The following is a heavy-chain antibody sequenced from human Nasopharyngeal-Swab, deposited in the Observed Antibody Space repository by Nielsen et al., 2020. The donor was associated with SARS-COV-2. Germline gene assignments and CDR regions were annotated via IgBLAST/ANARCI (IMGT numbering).Heavy chain of an antibody. Sequence: GGSLRLSCAASGLTFNNYNFNWVRQAPGKGRERVSSISSSSSYIYYADSVKGRFTISRDNAKNSLYLQMNSLRAEDTAVYYCARDGLDYDFWSAYFMDVWGQGTTVTVSS. CDR2: ISSSSSYI. V-gene: IGHV3-21*01. CDR3: ARDGLDYDFWSAYFMDV. J-gene: IGHJ6*02. CDR1: GLTFNNYN. D-gene: IGHD3-3*01.